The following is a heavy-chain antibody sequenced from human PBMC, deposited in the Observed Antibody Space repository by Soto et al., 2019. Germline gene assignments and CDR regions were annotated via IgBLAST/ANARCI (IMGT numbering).Heavy chain of an antibody. V-gene: IGHV3-64*01. CDR1: GFTFSSYA. CDR3: ARVGSSSWYSSDNYYYYGMDV. CDR2: ISSNGGST. Sequence: HPGGSLRLSCAASGFTFSSYAMHWVRQAPGKGLEYVSAISSNGGSTYYANSVKGRFTISRDNSKNTLYLQMGSLRAEDMAVYYCARVGSSSWYSSDNYYYYGMDVWGQGTKVTVSS. J-gene: IGHJ6*02. D-gene: IGHD6-13*01.